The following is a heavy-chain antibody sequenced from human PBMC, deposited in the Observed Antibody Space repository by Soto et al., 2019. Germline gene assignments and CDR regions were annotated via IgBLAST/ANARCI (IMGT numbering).Heavy chain of an antibody. J-gene: IGHJ4*02. CDR1: GGSFSGYY. V-gene: IGHV4-34*01. CDR2: INLSGST. D-gene: IGHD6-6*01. Sequence: QVQLQQWGAGMLKPSETLSLTCAVYGGSFSGYYWSWIRQPPGKGLEWIGEINLSGSTNYNPSLNRRVTISLGTSKMLFSLKVSSVAAAGTAVDYCASRGRSGYSSSSRGGGFDYWGQGTLVTVSS. CDR3: ASRGRSGYSSSSRGGGFDY.